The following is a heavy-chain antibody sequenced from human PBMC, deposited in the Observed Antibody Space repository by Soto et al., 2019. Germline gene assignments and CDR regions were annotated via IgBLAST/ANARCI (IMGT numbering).Heavy chain of an antibody. Sequence: EVPLVESGGGLVKPGESLRLSCAASGFTFTNAWMSWVRQAPGKGLELVGRIKSKTDGGTTDYTAPVKGRFTISRDDSKNTLYLQINSLETEDTAVYYCTTDRAIMEAVIFDSWGQGTLVTVSP. CDR3: TTDRAIMEAVIFDS. V-gene: IGHV3-15*01. J-gene: IGHJ4*02. CDR1: GFTFTNAW. CDR2: IKSKTDGGTT. D-gene: IGHD2-15*01.